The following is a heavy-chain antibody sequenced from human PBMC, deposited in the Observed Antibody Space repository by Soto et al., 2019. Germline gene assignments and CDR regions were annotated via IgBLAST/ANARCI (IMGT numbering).Heavy chain of an antibody. Sequence: LRLSCAASGFTFNIYAMSWVRQAPGKGLEWVSSIGGGDDDTYYADSVKGRFTISRDNSRSTVFLQMTSLRAEDTAIYFCAKDRQDRNSVWDPFDIWGQGTMVTVSS. V-gene: IGHV3-23*01. CDR1: GFTFNIYA. CDR3: AKDRQDRNSVWDPFDI. D-gene: IGHD4-4*01. CDR2: IGGGDDDT. J-gene: IGHJ3*02.